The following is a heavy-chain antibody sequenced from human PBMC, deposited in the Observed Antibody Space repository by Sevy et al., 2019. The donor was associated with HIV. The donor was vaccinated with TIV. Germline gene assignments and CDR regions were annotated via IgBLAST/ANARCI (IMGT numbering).Heavy chain of an antibody. J-gene: IGHJ4*02. V-gene: IGHV1-69*13. Sequence: ASVKVSCKASGGTFSSYAISWVRQAPGQGLAWMGGIIPIFGTANYAQKFQGRVTITADESTSTAYMELSSLRSEDTAVYYCARGARGYSGYDSYYFDYWGQGTLVTVSS. CDR3: ARGARGYSGYDSYYFDY. CDR2: IIPIFGTA. CDR1: GGTFSSYA. D-gene: IGHD5-12*01.